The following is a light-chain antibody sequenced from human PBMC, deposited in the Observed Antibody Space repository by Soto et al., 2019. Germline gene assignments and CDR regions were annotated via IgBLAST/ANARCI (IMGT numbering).Light chain of an antibody. CDR1: QGIGSL. CDR2: TAS. V-gene: IGKV1-9*01. CDR3: QHRHSYPIT. Sequence: DIQLTQSPSFLSASVGDRVTITCRASQGIGSLLAWYQQKPGKAPKLLIHTASTLQSGVPSRFSGSGSGTEFTLTISSLHPEDFATYYCQHRHSYPITFGQGTRLEIK. J-gene: IGKJ5*01.